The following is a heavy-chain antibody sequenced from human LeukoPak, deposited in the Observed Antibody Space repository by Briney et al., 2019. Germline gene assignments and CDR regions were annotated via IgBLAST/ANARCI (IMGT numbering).Heavy chain of an antibody. V-gene: IGHV4-31*03. CDR1: GGSISSGGYY. D-gene: IGHD2-21*01. CDR3: ARSMVLNWFDP. CDR2: IYYSGST. J-gene: IGHJ5*02. Sequence: SQTLSLTCTVSGGSISSGGYYWSWIRQHPGKGLEWIGYIYYSGSTYCNPSLKSRVTISVDTSKNQFSLKLSSVTAADTAVYYCARSMVLNWFDPWGQGTLVTVSS.